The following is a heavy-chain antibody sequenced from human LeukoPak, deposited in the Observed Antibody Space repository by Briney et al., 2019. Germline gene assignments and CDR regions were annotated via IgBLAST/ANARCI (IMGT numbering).Heavy chain of an antibody. CDR3: ARRRAYDTSGPYPFDY. J-gene: IGHJ4*02. D-gene: IGHD3-22*01. CDR2: ISGSAATT. CDR1: GFTFDDYA. V-gene: IGHV3-23*01. Sequence: GGSLRLSCAASGFTFDDYAMHWVRQAPGKGLEWVSTISGSAATTYYADSVEGRFTISRDDSQNTLYLQMNSLRAEDTAVYYCARRRAYDTSGPYPFDYWGQGTLVTVSS.